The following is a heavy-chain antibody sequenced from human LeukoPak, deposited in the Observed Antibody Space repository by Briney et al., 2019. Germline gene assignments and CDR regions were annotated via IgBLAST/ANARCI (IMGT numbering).Heavy chain of an antibody. CDR1: GFTFDDYA. CDR2: ISWNSGSI. V-gene: IGHV3-9*03. CDR3: AKDSRDLGIAARPSAFDI. Sequence: AGRSLRLSCAASGFTFDDYAMHWVRQAPGKGLEWVSGISWNSGSIGYADSVKGRFTISRDNAKNSLYLQMNSLRAEDMALYYCAKDSRDLGIAARPSAFDIWGQGTMVTVSS. D-gene: IGHD6-6*01. J-gene: IGHJ3*02.